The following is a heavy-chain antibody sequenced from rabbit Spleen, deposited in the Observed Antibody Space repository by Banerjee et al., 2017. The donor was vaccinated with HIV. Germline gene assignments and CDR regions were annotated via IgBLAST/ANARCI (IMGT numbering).Heavy chain of an antibody. Sequence: QEQLVESGGGLVQPGASLTLTCTASGFSFSSSYDVCWVRQAPGKGLEWIACIYAGNSGSTYSATWAKGRFTISKTSSTTVTLQMTSLTAADTATYFCARDSGTSFSTYGMDLRGPGTLVTVS. CDR2: IYAGNSGST. D-gene: IGHD8-1*01. CDR1: GFSFSSSYD. CDR3: ARDSGTSFSTYGMDL. V-gene: IGHV1S45*01. J-gene: IGHJ6*01.